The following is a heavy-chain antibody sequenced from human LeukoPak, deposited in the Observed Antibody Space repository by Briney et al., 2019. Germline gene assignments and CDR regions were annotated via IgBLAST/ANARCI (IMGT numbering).Heavy chain of an antibody. Sequence: SETLSLTCAVYGGSFSGYYWSWIRQPPGKWLEWIGSIYYSGSTYYNPSLKSRVTISVDTSKNQFSLKLSSVTAADTAVYYCARRGSSWYWYFDYWGQGTLVTVSS. CDR2: IYYSGST. CDR1: GGSFSGYY. CDR3: ARRGSSWYWYFDY. V-gene: IGHV4-34*01. D-gene: IGHD6-13*01. J-gene: IGHJ4*02.